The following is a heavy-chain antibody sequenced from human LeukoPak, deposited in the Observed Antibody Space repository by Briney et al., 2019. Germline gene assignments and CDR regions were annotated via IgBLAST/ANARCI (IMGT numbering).Heavy chain of an antibody. J-gene: IGHJ4*02. CDR2: TSTFSGLT. Sequence: ASVKGSCKASGFVFTSYGITWVRQAPGQGLEWVGWTSTFSGLTNYAEKVQDRVTMTTDTDTGTAYLEMRSLRFDDTAVYYCARAGSSSWTATFDYWGQGTLLTVAS. V-gene: IGHV1-18*01. CDR3: ARAGSSSWTATFDY. CDR1: GFVFTSYG. D-gene: IGHD6-13*01.